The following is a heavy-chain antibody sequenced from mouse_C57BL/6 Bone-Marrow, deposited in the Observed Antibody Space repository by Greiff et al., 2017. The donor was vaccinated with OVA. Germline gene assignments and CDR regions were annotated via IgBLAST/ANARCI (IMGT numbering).Heavy chain of an antibody. V-gene: IGHV1-72*01. CDR3: ASERVLLRYVFDY. D-gene: IGHD1-1*01. CDR2: IDPNSGGT. J-gene: IGHJ2*01. CDR1: GYTFTSYW. Sequence: QVQLKESGAELVKPGASVKLSCKASGYTFTSYWMHWVKQRPGRGLEWIGRIDPNSGGTKYNEKFKSKATLTVDKPSSTAYMQLSSLTSEDSAVYYCASERVLLRYVFDYWGQGTTLTVSS.